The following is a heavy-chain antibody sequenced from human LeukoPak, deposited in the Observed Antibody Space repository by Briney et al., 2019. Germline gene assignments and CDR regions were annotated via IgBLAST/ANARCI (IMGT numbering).Heavy chain of an antibody. Sequence: SETLSLTCIVSGGSISSYYWSWIRQPPGNGLEWIGYVLYSGITDFNPSLKSRVTISVDTSKNQFSLKLSSVTAADTAVYYCARDNMAGIDIWGQGTMVTVSS. CDR2: VLYSGIT. V-gene: IGHV4-59*01. CDR1: GGSISSYY. D-gene: IGHD6-19*01. CDR3: ARDNMAGIDI. J-gene: IGHJ3*02.